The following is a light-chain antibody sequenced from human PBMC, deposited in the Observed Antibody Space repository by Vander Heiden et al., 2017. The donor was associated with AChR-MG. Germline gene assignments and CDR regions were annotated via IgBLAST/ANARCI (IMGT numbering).Light chain of an antibody. CDR1: QSVLYSSNNKNY. J-gene: IGKJ4*01. CDR2: WAS. Sequence: DIVMTQSPDSLAVSLGERATINCKSSQSVLYSSNNKNYLAWYQQKPGQPPKLLIYWASTRESGVPDRFSGSGSGTDFTLTISSLQAEDVPVYYCQQYYSTSELTFGGGTKVEIK. CDR3: QQYYSTSELT. V-gene: IGKV4-1*01.